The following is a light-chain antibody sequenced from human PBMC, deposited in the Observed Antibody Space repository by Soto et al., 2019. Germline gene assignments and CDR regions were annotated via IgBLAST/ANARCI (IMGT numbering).Light chain of an antibody. Sequence: EIVMTQSPATLSVSPGERATLSCRASQSVSSNLAWYQQKPGQAPRLLIHGASTRATGIPARFSGSGSGTEFTLTISSLQSEDFAVYYCQQYHNWPQTFGQGTKVEIK. CDR2: GAS. CDR3: QQYHNWPQT. CDR1: QSVSSN. J-gene: IGKJ1*01. V-gene: IGKV3-15*01.